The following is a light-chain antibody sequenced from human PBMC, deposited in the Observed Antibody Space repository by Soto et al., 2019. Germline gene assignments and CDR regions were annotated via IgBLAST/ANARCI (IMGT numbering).Light chain of an antibody. J-gene: IGKJ1*01. V-gene: IGKV1-39*01. CDR2: KAS. Sequence: DIQVPQCPSYLSASVAARVTITCLSSQSIVIYLNWYQQKPGKAPKLLIYKASSLQSGVPSRFSGSGSGTAFTLTVNSVQAEDFATYICQQSYNSPWTFGQGTRVDI. CDR1: QSIVIY. CDR3: QQSYNSPWT.